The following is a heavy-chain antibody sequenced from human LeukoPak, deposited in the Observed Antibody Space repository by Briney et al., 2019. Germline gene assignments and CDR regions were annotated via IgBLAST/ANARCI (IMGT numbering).Heavy chain of an antibody. Sequence: RAGGSLILSCAASGFDLSTYEMNWVRQAPGKGLEWIADITISGHTKNYADSVKGRFTISRDNARTSLYLQMNSLRVEDTGVYYCARGDPHADLWGQGTLVTVSS. V-gene: IGHV3-48*03. CDR2: ITISGHTK. J-gene: IGHJ5*02. CDR1: GFDLSTYE. CDR3: ARGDPHADL.